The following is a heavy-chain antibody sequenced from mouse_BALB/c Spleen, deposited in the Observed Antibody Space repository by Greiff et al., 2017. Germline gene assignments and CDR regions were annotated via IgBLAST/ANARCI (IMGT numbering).Heavy chain of an antibody. V-gene: IGHV14-1*02. Sequence: EVKLVESGAELVRPGALVKLSCKASGFNIKDYYMHWVKQRPEQGLEWIGWIDPENGNTIYDPKFQGKASITADTSSNTAYLQLSSLTSEDTAMYYCTREGWGHYFDYWGQGTTLTVSS. CDR2: IDPENGNT. J-gene: IGHJ2*01. CDR3: TREGWGHYFDY. D-gene: IGHD3-3*01. CDR1: GFNIKDYY.